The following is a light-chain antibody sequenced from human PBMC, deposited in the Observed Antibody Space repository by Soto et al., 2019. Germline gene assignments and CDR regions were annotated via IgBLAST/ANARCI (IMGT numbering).Light chain of an antibody. CDR2: KAS. Sequence: DVQLTQSPSTLSASVGDRVTITCRASQSVSSWLAWYQAKPGKAPNLLIYKASTLESGVPSRFSGSGSGTEFTLTISSLQPDDFATYYCQQYRSYSWTFGQGTKVGI. J-gene: IGKJ1*01. CDR1: QSVSSW. V-gene: IGKV1-5*03. CDR3: QQYRSYSWT.